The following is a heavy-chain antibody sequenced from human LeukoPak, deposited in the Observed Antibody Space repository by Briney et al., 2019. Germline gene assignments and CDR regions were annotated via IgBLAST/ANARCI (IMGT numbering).Heavy chain of an antibody. V-gene: IGHV3-30-3*01. CDR3: VRGNDYGGPHY. CDR2: ISYDGSNK. J-gene: IGHJ4*02. Sequence: GGSLRPSCAASGFTFSSYAMHWVRQAPGKGLEWVAVISYDGSNKYYADSVKGRFTISRDNSKNTLYLQMNSLRAEDTAVYYCVRGNDYGGPHYWGQGTLVTVSS. CDR1: GFTFSSYA. D-gene: IGHD4-23*01.